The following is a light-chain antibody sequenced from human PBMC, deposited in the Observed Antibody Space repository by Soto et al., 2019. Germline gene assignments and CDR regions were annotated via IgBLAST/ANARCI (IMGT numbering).Light chain of an antibody. Sequence: EMLLTQSPATLSLSPGERATLSCRASQSFNSIYLAWYQQKPGQAPRLLIYGASSRATGIPDRFSGSGSGTDFTLTMNSLQPEDFATYYCQQGYSTPWTFGQGTKV. CDR2: GAS. V-gene: IGKV3D-20*02. J-gene: IGKJ1*01. CDR1: QSFNSIY. CDR3: QQGYSTPWT.